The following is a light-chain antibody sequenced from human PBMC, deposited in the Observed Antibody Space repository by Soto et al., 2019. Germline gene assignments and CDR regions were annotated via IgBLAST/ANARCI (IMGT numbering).Light chain of an antibody. Sequence: QSALTQPASVSGSPGQSITISCTGTDSDIGNYHYVSWYQQHPGKAPKLMIYGVTNRPSGVSDRFSGSKSGNAASLTISGLQAEDEADYYCSSYTSYTTLWVFGGGTKLTVL. V-gene: IGLV2-14*01. CDR1: DSDIGNYHY. J-gene: IGLJ3*02. CDR3: SSYTSYTTLWV. CDR2: GVT.